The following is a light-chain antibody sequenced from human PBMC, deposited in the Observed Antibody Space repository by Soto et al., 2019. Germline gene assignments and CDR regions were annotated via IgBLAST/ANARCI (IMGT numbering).Light chain of an antibody. CDR1: QSISRF. CDR3: QQYSSFPLT. CDR2: KAS. J-gene: IGKJ4*01. Sequence: DIQMTQSPSTLSASIGDRVTITCRASQSISRFLAWYQQKPGNAPELLIYKASSLDSGVPSRFSGSGSGTEFTLTISSLQPDDFATYYCQQYSSFPLTFGGGTKVENK. V-gene: IGKV1-5*03.